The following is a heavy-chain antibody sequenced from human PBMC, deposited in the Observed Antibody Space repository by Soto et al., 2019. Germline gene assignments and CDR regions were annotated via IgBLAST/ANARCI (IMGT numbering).Heavy chain of an antibody. D-gene: IGHD6-19*01. V-gene: IGHV4-59*01. CDR3: ARNWFSVAGRFHFDY. J-gene: IGHJ4*02. CDR1: GGSINTYY. CDR2: VDYSGNS. Sequence: SETLSLTCTVSGGSINTYYWSWTRQPRGKGLEWIGYVDYSGNSDSSPSLKSRVTISIDTSKKQVSLKLNSVTAADTAVYSCARNWFSVAGRFHFDYWGQGIPVTVSS.